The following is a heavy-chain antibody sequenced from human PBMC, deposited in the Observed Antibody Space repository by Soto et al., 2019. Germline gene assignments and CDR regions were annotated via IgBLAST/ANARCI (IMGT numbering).Heavy chain of an antibody. Sequence: EVQLVESGGGLVQPGGSLRLSCAASGFTFSSYWMHWVRQAPGKGLVWVSRINTDGSSTSYADSVKGRFTISRDNAKHTLYLQMNSLRADYTAVYYCAIAWIAASPRPYWGQGTLVTVSS. CDR1: GFTFSSYW. J-gene: IGHJ4*02. CDR3: AIAWIAASPRPY. V-gene: IGHV3-74*01. D-gene: IGHD6-13*01. CDR2: INTDGSST.